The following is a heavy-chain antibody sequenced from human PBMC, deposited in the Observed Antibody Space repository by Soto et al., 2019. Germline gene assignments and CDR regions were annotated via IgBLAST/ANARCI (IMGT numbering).Heavy chain of an antibody. V-gene: IGHV3-23*01. CDR3: AKSYGSRVTQGKYNWFDP. D-gene: IGHD4-17*01. CDR2: ISASDDST. J-gene: IGHJ5*02. CDR1: GFTFSIYA. Sequence: GGSLRLSCAASGFTFSIYAMTWARQAPGKGLEWVSGISASDDSTSYADSVKGRFTISRDNSKNTLYLQMNSLRAEDTAVYYCAKSYGSRVTQGKYNWFDPWGQGTLVTVSS.